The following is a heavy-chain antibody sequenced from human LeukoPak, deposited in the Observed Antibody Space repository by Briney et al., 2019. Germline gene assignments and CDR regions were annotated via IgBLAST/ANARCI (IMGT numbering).Heavy chain of an antibody. CDR1: GGSISSYY. D-gene: IGHD2-8*01. J-gene: IGHJ4*02. Sequence: SETLSLTCTVSGGSISSYYWNWIRQPAGKGLEWIGHIYTSVSTNYNSSLKSRVTMSVDTSKNQFSVKLNSVIAADTAMYYCARGVYLGNGYYFDYWGQGTLVTVSS. CDR2: IYTSVST. CDR3: ARGVYLGNGYYFDY. V-gene: IGHV4-4*07.